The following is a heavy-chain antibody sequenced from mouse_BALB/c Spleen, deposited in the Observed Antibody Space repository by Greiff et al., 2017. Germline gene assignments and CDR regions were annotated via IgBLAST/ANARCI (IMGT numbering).Heavy chain of an antibody. D-gene: IGHD1-1*01. CDR2: IYPGDGDT. J-gene: IGHJ2*01. CDR3: ARRTTVVAGGFDY. CDR1: GYTFTSYW. V-gene: IGHV1-87*01. Sequence: QVHVKQSGAELARPGASVKLSCKASGYTFTSYWMQWVKQRPGQGLEWIGAIYPGDGDTRYTQKFKGKATLTADKSSSTAYMQLSSLASEDSAVYYCARRTTVVAGGFDYWGQGTTLTVSS.